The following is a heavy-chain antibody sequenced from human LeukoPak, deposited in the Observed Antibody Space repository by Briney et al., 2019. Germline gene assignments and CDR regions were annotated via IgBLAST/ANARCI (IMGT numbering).Heavy chain of an antibody. J-gene: IGHJ6*04. V-gene: IGHV4-59*01. CDR3: ARLTGRYDGVDV. CDR2: IYYSGST. Sequence: PSETLSLTCTVSGGSISSYYWSWIRQPPGKGLEWIGYIYYSGSTNYNPSLKSRVTISVDTSKNQLSLKLSSVTAADTAVYYCARLTGRYDGVDVWGKGTTVTVSS. CDR1: GGSISSYY. D-gene: IGHD3-10*01.